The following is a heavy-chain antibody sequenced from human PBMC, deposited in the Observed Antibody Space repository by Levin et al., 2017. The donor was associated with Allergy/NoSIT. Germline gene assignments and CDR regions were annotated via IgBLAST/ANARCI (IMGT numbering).Heavy chain of an antibody. J-gene: IGHJ6*03. CDR3: ARVLRFYYYYYMDV. D-gene: IGHD5-12*01. CDR1: GFTFSSYG. Sequence: SCAASGFTFSSYGMHWVRQAPGKGLEWVAVIWDDGYKKYYADSVKGRFTIYRDNSKNTLYLQMNSLRAEDTAVYYCARVLRFYYYYYMDVWGKGPTVTVSS. V-gene: IGHV3-33*01. CDR2: IWDDGYKK.